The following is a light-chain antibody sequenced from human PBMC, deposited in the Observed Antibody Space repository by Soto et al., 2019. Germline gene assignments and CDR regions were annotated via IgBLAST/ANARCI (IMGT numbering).Light chain of an antibody. CDR3: QQYHKWPIT. CDR2: GSS. Sequence: EIVLPQSPATLSVSPGERSTLSFRATETVSTNLAWFQRKAGQPPRLLIYGSSTRATGVPDRFSGGGSGTEFTLTISSLQSEDFAVYYCQQYHKWPITFGQGTRLEI. CDR1: ETVSTN. J-gene: IGKJ5*01. V-gene: IGKV3-15*01.